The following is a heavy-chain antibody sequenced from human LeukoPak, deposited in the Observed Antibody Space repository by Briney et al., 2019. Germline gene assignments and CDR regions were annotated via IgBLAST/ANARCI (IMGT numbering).Heavy chain of an antibody. V-gene: IGHV4-39*01. CDR3: ARAVTRGYSYGSHFDY. CDR1: GGSISSSSYY. Sequence: SETLSLTCTVSGGSISSSSYYWGWIRQPPGKGLEWIGSIYYSGSTYYNPSLKSRVTISVDTSKNQFSLKLSSATAADTAVYYCARAVTRGYSYGSHFDYWGQGTLVTVSS. J-gene: IGHJ4*02. CDR2: IYYSGST. D-gene: IGHD5-18*01.